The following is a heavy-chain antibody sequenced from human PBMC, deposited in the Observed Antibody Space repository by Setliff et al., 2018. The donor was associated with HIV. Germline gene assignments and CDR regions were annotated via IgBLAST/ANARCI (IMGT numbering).Heavy chain of an antibody. D-gene: IGHD2-21*01. CDR1: GGSIRGHY. CDR2: IHYRGST. CDR3: ARDFEASYCGGDCYSGWFDS. V-gene: IGHV4-59*11. Sequence: PSETLSLTCTVSGGSIRGHYWNWIRQSPGKGLEWIGYIHYRGSTNYNPSLKSRVIISVDMSKNQFSLKLTSVTAADTAVYYCARDFEASYCGGDCYSGWFDSWGQGILVTVSS. J-gene: IGHJ5*01.